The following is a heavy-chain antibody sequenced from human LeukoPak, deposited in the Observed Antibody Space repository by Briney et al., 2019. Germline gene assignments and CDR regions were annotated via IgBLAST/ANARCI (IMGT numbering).Heavy chain of an antibody. D-gene: IGHD3-10*01. CDR1: GGTFSSYT. CDR2: IIPILGIA. Sequence: GASVKVSCKASGGTFSSYTISWVRQAPGQGLEWMGRIIPILGIANYAQKFQGRVTITADKSTSTAYMELSSLRSEDTAAYYCARGRGVRGNRSDYWGQGTLVTVSS. CDR3: ARGRGVRGNRSDY. J-gene: IGHJ4*02. V-gene: IGHV1-69*02.